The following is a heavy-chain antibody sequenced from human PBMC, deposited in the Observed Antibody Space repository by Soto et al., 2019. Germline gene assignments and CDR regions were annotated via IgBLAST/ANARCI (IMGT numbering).Heavy chain of an antibody. D-gene: IGHD1-26*01. V-gene: IGHV3-15*01. Sequence: GGSLRLSCAASGFTFSNAWMSWVRQAPGKGLEWVGRIKTRTDGGTTAYAASVKGRFTISRDDSKNTAYLQMNSLKSEDTAVYYCTTQEIVGATGYWGQGTQVTVSS. J-gene: IGHJ4*02. CDR1: GFTFSNAW. CDR2: IKTRTDGGTT. CDR3: TTQEIVGATGY.